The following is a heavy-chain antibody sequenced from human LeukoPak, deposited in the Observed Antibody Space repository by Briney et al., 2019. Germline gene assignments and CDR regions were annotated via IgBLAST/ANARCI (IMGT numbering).Heavy chain of an antibody. CDR3: VRPPYSSSSRSDY. CDR1: GYTFTGYY. Sequence: WASVKVSCKASGYTFTGYYMHWVRQATGQGLEWMGWMNPNSGNTGYAQKFQGRVTMTRNTSISTAYMELSSLRSEDTAVYYCVRPPYSSSSRSDYWGQGTLVTVSS. D-gene: IGHD6-6*01. J-gene: IGHJ4*02. V-gene: IGHV1-8*02. CDR2: MNPNSGNT.